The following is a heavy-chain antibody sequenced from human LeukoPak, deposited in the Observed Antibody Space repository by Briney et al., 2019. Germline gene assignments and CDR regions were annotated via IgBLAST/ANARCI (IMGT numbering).Heavy chain of an antibody. V-gene: IGHV3-23*01. CDR2: ISGSGGST. CDR3: AKGDCSGGSCYAYYYYYGMDV. CDR1: GFTFDDYA. Sequence: GGSLRLSCAASGFTFDDYAMSWVRQAPGKGLEWVSAISGSGGSTYYADSVKGRFTISRDNSKNTLYLQMNSLRAEDTAVYYCAKGDCSGGSCYAYYYYYGMDVWGQGTTVTVSS. J-gene: IGHJ6*02. D-gene: IGHD2-15*01.